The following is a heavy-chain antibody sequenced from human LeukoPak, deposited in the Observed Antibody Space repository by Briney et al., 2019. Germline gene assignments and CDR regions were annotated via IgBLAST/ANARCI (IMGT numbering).Heavy chain of an antibody. CDR1: GYTLTNFY. Sequence: ASVKVSCKASGYTLTNFYMHWVRQAPGQGPEWMGIINPSGGGTSYAQKFQGRVTMTRDTSTSTVYMELSSLTSEDTAIYYCARIGGYGIFDYWGQGTLATASP. CDR3: ARIGGYGIFDY. V-gene: IGHV1-46*01. CDR2: INPSGGGT. D-gene: IGHD6-25*01. J-gene: IGHJ4*02.